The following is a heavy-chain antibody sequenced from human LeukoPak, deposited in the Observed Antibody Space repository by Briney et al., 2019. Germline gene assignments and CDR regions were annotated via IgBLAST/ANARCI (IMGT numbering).Heavy chain of an antibody. D-gene: IGHD3-16*02. V-gene: IGHV1-69*04. CDR3: AREAIRLRLGELSLLGYFDY. CDR1: GGTFSSYA. J-gene: IGHJ4*02. Sequence: SVKVSCKASGGTFSSYAISWVRQAAGQGLEWIGRIIPILGIANYAQKFQGRVTITADKSTSTAYMELSSLRSEDTAVYYCAREAIRLRLGELSLLGYFDYWGQGTLVTVSS. CDR2: IIPILGIA.